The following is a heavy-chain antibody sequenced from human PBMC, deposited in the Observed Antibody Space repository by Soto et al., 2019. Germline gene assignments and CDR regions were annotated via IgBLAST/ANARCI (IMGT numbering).Heavy chain of an antibody. J-gene: IGHJ4*02. D-gene: IGHD6-6*01. V-gene: IGHV3-15*01. CDR3: TTGSTSTKNY. CDR1: GFTFSNAW. CDR2: IKSKTDGGTT. Sequence: GSLRLSCAASGFTFSNAWLSWVRQAPGKGLEWVGRIKSKTDGGTTDYTAPVKGRFTISRDDSKNTLYLQMNSLKIEDTAVYYCTTGSTSTKNYWGQGTLVTVSS.